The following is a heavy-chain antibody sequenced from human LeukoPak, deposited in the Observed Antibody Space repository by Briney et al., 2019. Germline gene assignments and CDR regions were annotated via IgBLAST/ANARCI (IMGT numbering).Heavy chain of an antibody. CDR2: INSDGSIT. Sequence: TGGSLRLSCAASGLTLSSYWMHWVRQAPGKGLVWVSRINSDGSITNYADSAKGRFTNSRDNAKNTLYLQMNSLRDEDTSVYYCASALESKGRNALDYWGQGTLVTVSS. CDR1: GLTLSSYW. J-gene: IGHJ4*02. CDR3: ASALESKGRNALDY. D-gene: IGHD4-23*01. V-gene: IGHV3-74*01.